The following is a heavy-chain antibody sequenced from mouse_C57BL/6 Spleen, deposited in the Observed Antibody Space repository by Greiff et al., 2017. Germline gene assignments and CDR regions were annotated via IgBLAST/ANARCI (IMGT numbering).Heavy chain of an antibody. Sequence: EVQLQQSGAELVRPGASVKLSCTASGFNIKDYYMHWVKQRPEQGLEWIGRIDPEDGDTEYAPKFQGKATMTADTSSNTAYLQLSSLTSEDTAVYYCTTLRGRPVSWFAYWGQGTLVTVSA. CDR2: IDPEDGDT. CDR3: TTLRGRPVSWFAY. CDR1: GFNIKDYY. J-gene: IGHJ3*01. V-gene: IGHV14-1*01. D-gene: IGHD2-12*01.